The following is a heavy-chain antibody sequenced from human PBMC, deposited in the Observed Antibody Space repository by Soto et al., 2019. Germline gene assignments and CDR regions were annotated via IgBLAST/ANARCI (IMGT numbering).Heavy chain of an antibody. V-gene: IGHV4-31*03. CDR1: GGSIISGGYY. Sequence: SETLSLTCTVSGGSIISGGYYWIWIRQHPGKGLEWIGYIYYSGSTYYNPSLKSRVTISVDTSKNQFSLKLSPVTAADTAVYYCARLVDTAMVIFDYWGQGTLVTVSS. D-gene: IGHD5-18*01. CDR3: ARLVDTAMVIFDY. J-gene: IGHJ4*02. CDR2: IYYSGST.